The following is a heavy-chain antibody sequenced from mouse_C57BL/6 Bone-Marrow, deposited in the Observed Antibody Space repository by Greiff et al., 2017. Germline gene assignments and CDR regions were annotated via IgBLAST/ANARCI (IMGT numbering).Heavy chain of an antibody. Sequence: VQLQQPGAELVRPGSSVKLSCKASGYTFTSYWMDWVKQRPGQGLEWIGNIYPSDSETHYNQKFKDKATLTVDKSSSTAYMQLSSLTSEDSAVYYCARDGYYGWFAYWGQGTLVTVSA. CDR1: GYTFTSYW. J-gene: IGHJ3*01. CDR3: ARDGYYGWFAY. V-gene: IGHV1-61*01. D-gene: IGHD2-3*01. CDR2: IYPSDSET.